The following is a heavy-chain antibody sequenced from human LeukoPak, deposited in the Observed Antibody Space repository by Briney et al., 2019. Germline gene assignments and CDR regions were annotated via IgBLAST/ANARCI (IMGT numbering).Heavy chain of an antibody. CDR1: GFTFSSYA. D-gene: IGHD2/OR15-2a*01. CDR2: ISGSGGST. V-gene: IGHV3-23*01. CDR3: AKGFYAGYADH. Sequence: QPGGSLRLSCAASGFTFSSYAMTWVRQAPGKGLEWVSAISGSGGSTFYADPVKGRLTISRDNSKNTLYLQMNSLEAEDTAVYYCAKGFYAGYADHWGQGTLVTVSS. J-gene: IGHJ4*02.